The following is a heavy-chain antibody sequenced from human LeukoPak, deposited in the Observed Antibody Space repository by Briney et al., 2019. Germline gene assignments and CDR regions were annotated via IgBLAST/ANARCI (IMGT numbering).Heavy chain of an antibody. CDR3: ARYCSGGSCDDGFDI. Sequence: SETLSFTCTVSGGSISRYYWSWIRQPPGKGLEWIGYIYYSGSTNYNPSLKSRVTMSVDTSKNQFSLKLTSVTAADTAIYYCARYCSGGSCDDGFDIWGQGTMVTVSS. D-gene: IGHD2-15*01. J-gene: IGHJ3*02. CDR2: IYYSGST. V-gene: IGHV4-59*08. CDR1: GGSISRYY.